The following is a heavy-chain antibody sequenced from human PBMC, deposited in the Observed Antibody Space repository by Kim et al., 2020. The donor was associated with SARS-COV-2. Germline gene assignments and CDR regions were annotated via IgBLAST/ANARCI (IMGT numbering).Heavy chain of an antibody. Sequence: VKGRFTISRDNAKNSLYLQMNSLRDEDTAVYYCARDSYGSGSYTPYNFDYWGQGTLVTVSS. CDR3: ARDSYGSGSYTPYNFDY. V-gene: IGHV3-48*02. D-gene: IGHD3-10*01. J-gene: IGHJ4*02.